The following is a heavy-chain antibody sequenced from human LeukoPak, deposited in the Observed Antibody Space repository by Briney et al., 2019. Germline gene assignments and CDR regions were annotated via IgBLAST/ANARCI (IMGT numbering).Heavy chain of an antibody. CDR2: ISAYNGHA. CDR3: ARERDIVLMVRYDSSGLPEPYAFDI. V-gene: IGHV1-18*01. CDR1: GYTFTSYG. D-gene: IGHD2-8*01. Sequence: ASVKVSCKASGYTFTSYGISWVRQAPGQGLEWMGWISAYNGHANYAQKLQGRVTITTDESTSTAYMELSSLRSEDTAVYYCARERDIVLMVRYDSSGLPEPYAFDIWGQGTMVTVSS. J-gene: IGHJ3*02.